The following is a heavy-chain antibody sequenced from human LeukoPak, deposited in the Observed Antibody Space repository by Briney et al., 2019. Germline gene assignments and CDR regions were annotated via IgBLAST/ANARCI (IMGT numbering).Heavy chain of an antibody. CDR1: GFTFSDYY. Sequence: GGSLRLSCAASGFTFSDYYMSWIRQAPGKGLEWVSYISSSGSTIYYADSVKGRFTISRDNAKNSLYLQMSSLRAEDTAVYYCARDHWYDSSVYWGQGTLVTVSS. CDR2: ISSSGSTI. CDR3: ARDHWYDSSVY. V-gene: IGHV3-11*01. D-gene: IGHD3-22*01. J-gene: IGHJ4*02.